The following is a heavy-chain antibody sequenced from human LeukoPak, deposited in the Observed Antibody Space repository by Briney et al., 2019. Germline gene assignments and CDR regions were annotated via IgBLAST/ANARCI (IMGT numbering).Heavy chain of an antibody. V-gene: IGHV3-21*04. Sequence: GGSLRLSCAASGFTFSSYNMNWVRQAPGKGLEWVSSITSSSNYIYYADSVKGRFTISRDNSKNTLYLQMNSLRAEDTAVYYCARIAVAGSYNWFDPWGQGTLVTVSS. CDR1: GFTFSSYN. CDR3: ARIAVAGSYNWFDP. J-gene: IGHJ5*02. D-gene: IGHD6-19*01. CDR2: ITSSSNYI.